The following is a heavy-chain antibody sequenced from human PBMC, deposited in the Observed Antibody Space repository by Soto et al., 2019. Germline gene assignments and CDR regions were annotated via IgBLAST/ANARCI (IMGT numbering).Heavy chain of an antibody. CDR1: GFTFSTYA. Sequence: PGGSLRLSCAASGFTFSTYAMTWVRQAPGKGLDWVSAISGSGDSTYCPDSVKGRFTISRDNSKNTLYLQMNSLRAEDTAVYYCARDHHDSSGYAFEYWGQGSLVTVSS. D-gene: IGHD3-22*01. V-gene: IGHV3-23*01. CDR3: ARDHHDSSGYAFEY. CDR2: ISGSGDST. J-gene: IGHJ4*02.